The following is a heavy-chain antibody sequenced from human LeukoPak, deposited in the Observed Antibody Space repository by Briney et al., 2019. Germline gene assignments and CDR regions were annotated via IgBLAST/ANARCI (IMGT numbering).Heavy chain of an antibody. CDR1: VYTFTSYY. J-gene: IGHJ5*02. Sequence: SVKVSCKASVYTFTSYYMHWVRQAPGQGLEGMGIINPSGASTSYAQKFQGRVTLTRDTSTSTVYMELSSLRSEDTAVYYCARDWLSGYFVFDPWGQGTLVTVSS. CDR2: INPSGAST. D-gene: IGHD2/OR15-2a*01. CDR3: ARDWLSGYFVFDP. V-gene: IGHV1-46*01.